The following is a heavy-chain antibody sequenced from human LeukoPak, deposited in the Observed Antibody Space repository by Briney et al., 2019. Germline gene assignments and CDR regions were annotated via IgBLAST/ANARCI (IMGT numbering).Heavy chain of an antibody. CDR3: ARGLSWAFDI. CDR1: GFTFSSYA. J-gene: IGHJ3*02. D-gene: IGHD2/OR15-2a*01. V-gene: IGHV3-74*01. CDR2: INSDGSSI. Sequence: GGSLRLSCAASGFTFSSYAMSWVRQAPGKGLMWVSRINSDGSSISYVDSVKGRFTISRDNAKNTLYLQMNSLGGEDTAVYFCARGLSWAFDIWGQGAAVTVSS.